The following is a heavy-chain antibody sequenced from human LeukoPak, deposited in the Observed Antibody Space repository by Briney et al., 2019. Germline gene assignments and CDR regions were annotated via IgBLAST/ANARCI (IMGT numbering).Heavy chain of an antibody. CDR3: ARDQRVDDILTGYYTNDY. Sequence: SETLSLTCTVSGGSISSSSYYWGWIRQPPGKGLEWIGSIYYSGSTYYNPSLKSRVTISVDTSKNQFSLKLSSVTAADTAVYYCARDQRVDDILTGYYTNDYWGQGTLVTVSS. V-gene: IGHV4-39*02. CDR2: IYYSGST. D-gene: IGHD3-9*01. J-gene: IGHJ4*02. CDR1: GGSISSSSYY.